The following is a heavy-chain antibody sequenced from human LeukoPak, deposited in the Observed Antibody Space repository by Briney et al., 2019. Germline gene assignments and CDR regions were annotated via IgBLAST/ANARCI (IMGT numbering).Heavy chain of an antibody. CDR2: INPNSGGT. V-gene: IGHV1-2*02. Sequence: ASVKVSCKASGYTFTGYYMHWVRQAPGQGREWMRCINPNSGGTNYAQMFQGRVTMTRDTSISTAYMELSRLRSDDTAVYYCARDWITMVRGVIIPFDYWGQGTLVTVSS. CDR3: ARDWITMVRGVIIPFDY. J-gene: IGHJ4*02. CDR1: GYTFTGYY. D-gene: IGHD3-10*01.